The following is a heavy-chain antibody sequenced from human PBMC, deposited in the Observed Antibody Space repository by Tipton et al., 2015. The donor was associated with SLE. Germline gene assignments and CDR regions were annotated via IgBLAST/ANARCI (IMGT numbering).Heavy chain of an antibody. J-gene: IGHJ4*02. D-gene: IGHD6-13*01. CDR3: ARRWDTSTWDY. V-gene: IGHV4-59*08. Sequence: TLSPTCTVSGASISSYYWSWVRQPPGKGLEWIGFISYSGRTNYNPSLKSRVTISVDTSRNQFSLMLTSVTAADTAFYYCARRWDTSTWDYWGQGTLVTVSS. CDR1: GASISSYY. CDR2: ISYSGRT.